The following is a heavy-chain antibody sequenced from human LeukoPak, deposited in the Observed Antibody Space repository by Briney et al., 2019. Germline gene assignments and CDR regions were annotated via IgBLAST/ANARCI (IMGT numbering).Heavy chain of an antibody. CDR1: GFTFSNYA. D-gene: IGHD3-9*01. J-gene: IGHJ4*02. CDR3: AKGTFDWSFPLYFDS. V-gene: IGHV3-23*01. CDR2: ISGSGGST. Sequence: GGSLRLSCAASGFTFSNYAMTWVRQTPGKGLEWVSSISGSGGSTYYADTVKGRFTISRDNSKNTLYLQMNSLGVEDTAVYYCAKGTFDWSFPLYFDSWGQGILVTVSS.